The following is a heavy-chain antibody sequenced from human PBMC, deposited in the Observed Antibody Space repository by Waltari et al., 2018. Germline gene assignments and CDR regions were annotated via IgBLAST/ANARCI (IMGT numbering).Heavy chain of an antibody. CDR3: AKDNTYGDHGIELLVC. D-gene: IGHD4-17*01. CDR2: ISGSGGST. CDR1: GFTFSSYA. V-gene: IGHV3-23*01. Sequence: EVQLLESGGGLVQPGGSLRLSCAASGFTFSSYAMSWVRQAPGKGLEWVSAISGSGGSTYYADSLKGRFTISRDNSKNTLYLQMNSLRAEDTAVYYCAKDNTYGDHGIELLVCRGQGTLVTVSS. J-gene: IGHJ4*02.